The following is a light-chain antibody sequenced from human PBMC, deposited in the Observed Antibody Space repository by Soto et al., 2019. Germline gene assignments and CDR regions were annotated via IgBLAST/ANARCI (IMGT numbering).Light chain of an antibody. CDR1: SSDVGSSNG. CDR2: DVI. Sequence: QPVLTQPPSVSGSPGQSVTISCTGTSSDVGSSNGVSWYQQPPGTAPKLMIYDVINRPSGVPDRFSGSKSGNTASLTISGLQAEDEADYYCSSYTTSSTYVFGTGTKVTVL. V-gene: IGLV2-18*02. CDR3: SSYTTSSTYV. J-gene: IGLJ1*01.